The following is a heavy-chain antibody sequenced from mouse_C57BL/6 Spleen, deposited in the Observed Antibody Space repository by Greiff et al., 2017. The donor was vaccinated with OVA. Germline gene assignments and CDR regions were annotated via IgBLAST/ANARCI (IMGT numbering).Heavy chain of an antibody. CDR2: IYPGDGYT. D-gene: IGHD1-1*02. CDR3: AGGGYCFDY. CDR1: GYAFSSSW. Sequence: VQLKESGPELVKPGASVTISCKASGYAFSSSWMNWVKQRPGKGLEWIGRIYPGDGYTNYNGKFKGKATLTVDKSYSTAYMQLSSLTSEDSAVYIKAGGGYCFDYWGQGTTLTVSA. V-gene: IGHV1-82*01. J-gene: IGHJ2*01.